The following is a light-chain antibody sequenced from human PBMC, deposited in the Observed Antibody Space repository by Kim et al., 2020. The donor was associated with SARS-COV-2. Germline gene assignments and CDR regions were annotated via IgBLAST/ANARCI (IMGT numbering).Light chain of an antibody. CDR2: QDS. CDR1: KLGDKY. Sequence: SYELTQPPSVSVSPGQTASITCSGDKLGDKYACWYQQKPGQSPVLVIYQDSKRPSGIPERFSGSSSGTIVTLTISGVQAEDEADYYCLSADSSGTVVFGGGTQLTVL. J-gene: IGLJ2*01. CDR3: LSADSSGTVV. V-gene: IGLV3-16*01.